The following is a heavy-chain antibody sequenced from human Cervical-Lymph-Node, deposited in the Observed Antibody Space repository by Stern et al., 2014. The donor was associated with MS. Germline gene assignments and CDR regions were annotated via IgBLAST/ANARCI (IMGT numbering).Heavy chain of an antibody. CDR3: ANYYGDNGGWFDP. V-gene: IGHV1-69*01. CDR1: GGTFGTHG. D-gene: IGHD4-17*01. Sequence: VQLVESGPEVKKPGSSVKVSCKASGGTFGTHGISWVRQAPGQGLQWMGGISPTFGTSNYAQNFQDRVPITADESTSTAYMVLSSLRSEDTAIYYCANYYGDNGGWFDPWGQGTLVTVSS. J-gene: IGHJ5*02. CDR2: ISPTFGTS.